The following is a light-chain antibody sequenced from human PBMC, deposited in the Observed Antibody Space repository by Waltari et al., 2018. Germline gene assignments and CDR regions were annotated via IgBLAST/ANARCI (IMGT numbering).Light chain of an antibody. CDR1: QSVLYSSNNKNY. Sequence: DIVMTQSPDSLAVSLGERATINCKSSQSVLYSSNNKNYLTWYQQKPGQPPKLLIYWDSTRESGVPDRFSGSASGTDFTLTISSLQAEDVAVYYCQQYYSAPYTFGQGTKLEIK. J-gene: IGKJ2*01. CDR2: WDS. V-gene: IGKV4-1*01. CDR3: QQYYSAPYT.